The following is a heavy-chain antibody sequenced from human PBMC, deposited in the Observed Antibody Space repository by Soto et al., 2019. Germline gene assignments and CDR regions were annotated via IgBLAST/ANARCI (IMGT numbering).Heavy chain of an antibody. D-gene: IGHD1-1*01. CDR3: VRQGIGNLHGLVDV. Sequence: QVQLQQSGPGLVKPSETLSLTCTVSSGPDSSHNWGWIRQPPGRGLEWIGYVYYTGGTSYNPSLKSRVTISADTSTNHISLTLSSVTAADTAVYYCVRQGIGNLHGLVDVWGYGTTVSVSS. CDR2: VYYTGGT. J-gene: IGHJ6*04. V-gene: IGHV4-59*08. CDR1: SGPDSSHN.